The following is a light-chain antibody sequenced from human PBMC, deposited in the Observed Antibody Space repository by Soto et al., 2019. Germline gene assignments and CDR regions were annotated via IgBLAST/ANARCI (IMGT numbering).Light chain of an antibody. CDR3: QQYVRSALT. V-gene: IGKV3-20*01. J-gene: IGKJ4*01. CDR2: GAS. Sequence: EFVLTQSPGTLSLSPGERATLSCRASQSVSSSYLAWYRQKPGQAPRLLIYGASSRATGIPDRFSGSGSGTDFTLTISRLEPEDFAVYYCQQYVRSALTFGGGTKVEIK. CDR1: QSVSSSY.